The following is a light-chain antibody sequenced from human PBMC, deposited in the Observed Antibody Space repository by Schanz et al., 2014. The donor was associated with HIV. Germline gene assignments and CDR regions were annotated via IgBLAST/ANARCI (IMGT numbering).Light chain of an antibody. Sequence: QSALTQPPSASGSPGQSVTISCTGTSSDVGVYNYVSWYQQHPGKAPKLMIYDVSNRPSGVSNRFSGSKSGNTASLTISGLQAEDEADYYCSSYTSSSTLVFGAGTKLTVL. J-gene: IGLJ2*01. CDR3: SSYTSSSTLV. CDR2: DVS. CDR1: SSDVGVYNY. V-gene: IGLV2-14*03.